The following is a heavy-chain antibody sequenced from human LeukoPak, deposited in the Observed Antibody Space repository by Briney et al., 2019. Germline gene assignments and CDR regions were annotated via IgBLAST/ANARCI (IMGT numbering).Heavy chain of an antibody. Sequence: GGSLRLSCAASGFTFSSYGIHWVRQAPGKGLEWVAAISYDGGDKYYADSVKGRFTISRDNAKNSLYLQMNSLRAGDTAVYYCARGRRGYSYGPYVGFYYYYYMDVWGKGTTVTVSS. CDR3: ARGRRGYSYGPYVGFYYYYYMDV. J-gene: IGHJ6*03. CDR1: GFTFSSYG. CDR2: ISYDGGDK. D-gene: IGHD5-18*01. V-gene: IGHV3-30*03.